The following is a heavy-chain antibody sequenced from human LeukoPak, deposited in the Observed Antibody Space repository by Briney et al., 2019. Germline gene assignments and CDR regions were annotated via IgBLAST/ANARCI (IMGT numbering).Heavy chain of an antibody. CDR2: IYYSGST. CDR1: GGSISSSSYY. D-gene: IGHD3-10*01. V-gene: IGHV4-39*07. CDR3: ARGGYYYGSGSYSGFGY. Sequence: SETLSLTCTVSGGSISSSSYYWGWIRQPPGKGLEWIGSIYYSGSTYYNPSLKSRVTISVDTSKNQFSLKLSSVTAADTAVYYCARGGYYYGSGSYSGFGYWGQGTLVTVSS. J-gene: IGHJ4*02.